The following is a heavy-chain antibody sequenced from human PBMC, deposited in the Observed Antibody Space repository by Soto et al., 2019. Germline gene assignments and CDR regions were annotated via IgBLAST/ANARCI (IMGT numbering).Heavy chain of an antibody. J-gene: IGHJ4*02. CDR2: INSDGSST. CDR1: GFTFSSYW. Sequence: GGSLRLSCAASGFTFSSYWMHWVRQAPGKGLVWVSRINSDGSSTSYADSVKGRFTISRDNAKNTLYLQMNSLRAEDTAVYYCARDRAQGFLEWIPAYYFDYWGQGTLVTVSS. V-gene: IGHV3-74*01. CDR3: ARDRAQGFLEWIPAYYFDY. D-gene: IGHD3-3*01.